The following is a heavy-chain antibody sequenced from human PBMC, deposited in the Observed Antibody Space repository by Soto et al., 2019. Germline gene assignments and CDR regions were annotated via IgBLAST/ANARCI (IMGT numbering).Heavy chain of an antibody. Sequence: QVQLVQSGAEVKKPGSSVKVSCKASGGTFSSYAISWVRQAPGQGLEWMGGIIPIFGTANYAQKFQGRVTSTADESTSTAYMELSSLRSEDTAVYYCARDGTGTTTGYYYYGMDVWGQGTTVTVSS. CDR3: ARDGTGTTTGYYYYGMDV. CDR1: GGTFSSYA. D-gene: IGHD1-7*01. CDR2: IIPIFGTA. V-gene: IGHV1-69*01. J-gene: IGHJ6*02.